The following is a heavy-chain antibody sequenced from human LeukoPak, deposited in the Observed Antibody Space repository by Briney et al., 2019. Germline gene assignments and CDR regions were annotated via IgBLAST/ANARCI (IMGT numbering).Heavy chain of an antibody. CDR3: AKDWGSSWYSGSRFDP. V-gene: IGHV3-9*03. CDR1: GFTFDDYA. CDR2: ISWNSGSI. Sequence: PGRSLRLSCAASGFTFDDYAMHWGRQAPGKGLEWVSGISWNSGSIVYADSVKGRFTISRDNAKNSLYLQMNSLRAEDMALYYCAKDWGSSWYSGSRFDPWGQGTLVTVSS. D-gene: IGHD6-13*01. J-gene: IGHJ5*02.